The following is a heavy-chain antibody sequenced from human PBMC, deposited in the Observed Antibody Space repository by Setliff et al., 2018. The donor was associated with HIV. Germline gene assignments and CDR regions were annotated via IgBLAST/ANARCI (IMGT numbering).Heavy chain of an antibody. CDR3: ARGKELVRSAFDI. CDR1: GGSFSGYY. J-gene: IGHJ3*02. V-gene: IGHV4-34*01. CDR2: INPSGST. D-gene: IGHD1-7*01. Sequence: SSETLSLTCAVYGGSFSGYYWSWIRQPPGKGLEWIGEINPSGSTNYNSSLKSRVTLSVDTSKNQFSLNVTSVTAADTAVYYCARGKELVRSAFDIWGQGTMVTVSS.